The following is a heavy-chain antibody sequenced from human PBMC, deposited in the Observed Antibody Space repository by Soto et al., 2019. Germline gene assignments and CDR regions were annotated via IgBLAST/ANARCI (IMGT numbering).Heavy chain of an antibody. CDR1: GFTFSSYW. CDR3: ARGDYGDYDVSVYFQH. J-gene: IGHJ1*01. D-gene: IGHD4-17*01. V-gene: IGHV3-74*01. CDR2: INSDGSST. Sequence: VQLVESGGGLVQPGGSLRLSCAASGFTFSSYWMHWVRQAPGKGLVWVSRINSDGSSTSYADSVKGRFTISRDNAKNTLYLQMNSLRAEDTAVYYCARGDYGDYDVSVYFQHWGQGTLVTVSS.